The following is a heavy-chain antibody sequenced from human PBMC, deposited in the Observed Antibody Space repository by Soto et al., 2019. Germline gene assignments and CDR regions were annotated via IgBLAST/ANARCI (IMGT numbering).Heavy chain of an antibody. J-gene: IGHJ3*02. D-gene: IGHD3-22*01. CDR1: GGSISSYY. Sequence: WETLSLTCTVSGGSISSYYWSWIRQPPGKGLEWIGYIYYSGSTNYNPSLKSRVTISVDTSKNQFSLKLSSVTAADTAVYYCARDRKTYYYDSSGYSNAFDICGQGTMVTVSS. CDR2: IYYSGST. CDR3: ARDRKTYYYDSSGYSNAFDI. V-gene: IGHV4-59*01.